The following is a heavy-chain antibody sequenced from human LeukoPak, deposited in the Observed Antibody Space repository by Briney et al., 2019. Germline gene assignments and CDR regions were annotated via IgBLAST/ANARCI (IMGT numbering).Heavy chain of an antibody. V-gene: IGHV3-15*01. J-gene: IGHJ4*02. CDR1: GFTFSNAW. CDR2: IKSKTDGGTT. Sequence: GGSLRLSCAASGFTFSNAWMSWVRQAPGKGLEWAGRIKSKTDGGTTDYAAPVKGRFTISRDDSKNTLYLQMNSLKTEDTAVYYCTTRGSPERDYWGQGTLVTVSS. CDR3: TTRGSPERDY. D-gene: IGHD1-26*01.